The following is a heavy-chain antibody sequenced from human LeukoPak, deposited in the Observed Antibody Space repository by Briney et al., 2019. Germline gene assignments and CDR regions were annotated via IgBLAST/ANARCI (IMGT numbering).Heavy chain of an antibody. Sequence: ASVTVSCKVSGYTLTELSMHWVRQAPGKGLEWMGGFDPEDGETIYAQKFQGRVTMTEDTSTDTAYMELSSLRSEDTAVYYCATAEPGRWRFYYYYMDVWGKGTTVTVSS. V-gene: IGHV1-24*01. CDR3: ATAEPGRWRFYYYYMDV. CDR2: FDPEDGET. J-gene: IGHJ6*03. CDR1: GYTLTELS. D-gene: IGHD4-23*01.